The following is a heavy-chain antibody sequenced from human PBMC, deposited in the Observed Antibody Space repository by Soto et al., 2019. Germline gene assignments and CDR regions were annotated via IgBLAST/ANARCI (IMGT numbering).Heavy chain of an antibody. Sequence: SETLSLTCTVSGDSVSSNSYYWTWIRQPPGQGLEWIGYIYYSGSTNYNSSLKSRVTISVDTSKNQFSLKLTSLTAAATAVYYGAGAWKEPRGGMNVRGTGTT. J-gene: IGHJ6*04. CDR2: IYYSGST. D-gene: IGHD1-1*01. V-gene: IGHV4-61*01. CDR3: AGAWKEPRGGMNV. CDR1: GDSVSSNSYY.